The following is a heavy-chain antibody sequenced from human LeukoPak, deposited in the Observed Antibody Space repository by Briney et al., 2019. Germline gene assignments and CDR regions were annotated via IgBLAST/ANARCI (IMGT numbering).Heavy chain of an antibody. D-gene: IGHD5-24*01. V-gene: IGHV3-48*01. Sequence: GGSLKLSCAASGFTFSSYSMTWVRQAPGKGLEWISYISSSGSAIYYADSVKGRFTISRDNAKNSLYLQMNSLRAEDTAVYYCARDAGGYNSDYWGQGTLVTVSS. CDR2: ISSSGSAI. CDR3: ARDAGGYNSDY. J-gene: IGHJ4*02. CDR1: GFTFSSYS.